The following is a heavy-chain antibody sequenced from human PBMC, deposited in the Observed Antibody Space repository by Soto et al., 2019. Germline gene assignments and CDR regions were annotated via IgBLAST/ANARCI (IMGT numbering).Heavy chain of an antibody. J-gene: IGHJ4*01. Sequence: PSETLSLTCTVSGGSISSYYWSWIRQPAGKGLEWIGRIYATGTTDYNPSLKSRVMMSVDTSKKQFSLKLRSVTAADTAVYYCAHYDTSGFYLRFLYRWGHGTPVTVSS. CDR2: IYATGTT. D-gene: IGHD3-22*01. CDR3: AHYDTSGFYLRFLYR. CDR1: GGSISSYY. V-gene: IGHV4-4*07.